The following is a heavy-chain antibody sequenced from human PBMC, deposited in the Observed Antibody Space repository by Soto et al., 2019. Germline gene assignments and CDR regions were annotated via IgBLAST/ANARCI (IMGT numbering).Heavy chain of an antibody. CDR1: GGSISSSNW. CDR3: ARGGGGAVAGNYYYYGMDV. CDR2: IYHSGST. D-gene: IGHD6-19*01. Sequence: PSETLSLTXAVSGGSISSSNWWSWVRQPPGKGLEWIGEIYHSGSTNYNPSLKSRVTISVDKSKNQFSLKLSSVTAADTAVYYCARGGGGAVAGNYYYYGMDVWGQGTTVTVSS. V-gene: IGHV4-4*02. J-gene: IGHJ6*02.